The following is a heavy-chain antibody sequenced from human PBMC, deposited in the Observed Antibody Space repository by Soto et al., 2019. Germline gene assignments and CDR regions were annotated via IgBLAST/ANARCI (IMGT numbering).Heavy chain of an antibody. D-gene: IGHD3-22*01. CDR1: GYSFTSYW. Sequence: GESLKISCNGSGYSFTSYWISWVRQMPGKGLEWMGSIDPSDSYTNYSPSFQGHVTISADKSISTAYLQWSSLKASDTDMYYCARLIRHESTGYHYSGTHVWDQGTMVTVSS. J-gene: IGHJ6*02. CDR2: IDPSDSYT. CDR3: ARLIRHESTGYHYSGTHV. V-gene: IGHV5-10-1*01.